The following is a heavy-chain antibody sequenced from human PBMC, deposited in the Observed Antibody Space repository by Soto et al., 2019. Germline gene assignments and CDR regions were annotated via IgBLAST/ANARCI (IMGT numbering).Heavy chain of an antibody. CDR2: VGTVGDT. J-gene: IGHJ4*02. Sequence: VGSLRLSCAASGFSFSSHDIHWVRQATGKGLEWVSGVGTVGDTYYPGSVKGRFTISRENARNSVYLQMNSLTAGDTAVYFCGRRFCRGGSCPGIGFDYWGQGTLVTVSS. CDR1: GFSFSSHD. D-gene: IGHD2-15*01. CDR3: GRRFCRGGSCPGIGFDY. V-gene: IGHV3-13*01.